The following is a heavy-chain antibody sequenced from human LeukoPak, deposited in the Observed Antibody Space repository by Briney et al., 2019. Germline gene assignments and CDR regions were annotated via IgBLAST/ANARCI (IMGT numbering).Heavy chain of an antibody. CDR3: ARGGASLDY. CDR2: ISSSSSYI. CDR1: GFTFSSYS. V-gene: IGHV3-21*01. Sequence: GGSLRLSCAASGFTFSSYSKNWVRQAPGKGREWVSSISSSSSYIYYADSVKGRFTISRDNAKNSLYLQMNSLRAEDTAVYYCARGGASLDYWGPGTLVTVSS. J-gene: IGHJ4*02. D-gene: IGHD2-2*01.